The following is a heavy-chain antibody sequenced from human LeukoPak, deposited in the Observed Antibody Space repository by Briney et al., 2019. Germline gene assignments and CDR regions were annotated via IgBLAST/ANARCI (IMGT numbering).Heavy chain of an antibody. D-gene: IGHD5-18*01. CDR1: GFTFSSYW. V-gene: IGHV3-7*01. Sequence: GGSLRLSCAAFGFTFSSYWMSWVRQAPGKGLEWVANIKQDGSEKKYVDSVKGRFTISRDNAKNSLYLQMNSLRAEDTAVYYCARDRQRRGYSYGWDFDYWGQGTLVTVSS. CDR3: ARDRQRRGYSYGWDFDY. J-gene: IGHJ4*02. CDR2: IKQDGSEK.